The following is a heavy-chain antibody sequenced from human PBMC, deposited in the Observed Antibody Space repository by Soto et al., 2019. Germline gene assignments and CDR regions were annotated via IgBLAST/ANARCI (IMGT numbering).Heavy chain of an antibody. CDR2: ISYDGSSK. J-gene: IGHJ4*02. D-gene: IGHD1-26*01. CDR1: GFTFSNYG. CDR3: VNGIGNYWALHY. Sequence: QVQLVESGGGVVQPGRSLRLSCAASGFTFSNYGIYWVRQARGKGLEWVAFISYDGSSKFYADPMKGRHTISRDNSKNTLYLQMNSLRAEDTAVYDCVNGIGNYWALHYLGQGTLVTVSS. V-gene: IGHV3-30*18.